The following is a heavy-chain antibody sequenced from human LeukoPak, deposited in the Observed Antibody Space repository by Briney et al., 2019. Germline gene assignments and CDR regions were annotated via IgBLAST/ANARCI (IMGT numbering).Heavy chain of an antibody. J-gene: IGHJ6*02. V-gene: IGHV3-30*18. CDR1: GFTFSSYG. CDR3: AKDLSWRPHAPPYYYGMDV. CDR2: ISYDGSNK. D-gene: IGHD3-3*01. Sequence: GGSLRLSCAASGFTFSSYGMHWVRQAPGKGLEWVAVISYDGSNKYYADSVKGRFTISRDNSKNTLYLQMNSLRAEDTAVYYCAKDLSWRPHAPPYYYGMDVWGQGTTVTVSS.